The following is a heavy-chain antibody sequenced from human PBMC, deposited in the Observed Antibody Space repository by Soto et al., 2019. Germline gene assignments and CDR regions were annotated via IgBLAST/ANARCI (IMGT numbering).Heavy chain of an antibody. CDR2: ISYDGSNK. CDR3: AKDFSPTVVSSDAFDI. V-gene: IGHV3-30*18. D-gene: IGHD4-17*01. CDR1: GFTFSSYG. Sequence: GGSLRLSCAASGFTFSSYGMHWVRQAPGKGLEWVAVISYDGSNKYYADSVKGRFTISRDNSKNTLYLQMNSLRAEDTAVYYCAKDFSPTVVSSDAFDIWGQGXMVTV. J-gene: IGHJ3*02.